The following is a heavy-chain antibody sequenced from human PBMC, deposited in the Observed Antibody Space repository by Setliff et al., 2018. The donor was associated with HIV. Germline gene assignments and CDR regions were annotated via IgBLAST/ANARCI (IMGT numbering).Heavy chain of an antibody. CDR3: ASSGYSLYYCYGMDV. CDR2: IYYSGST. V-gene: IGHV4-59*01. CDR1: GGSISSYY. D-gene: IGHD1-26*01. J-gene: IGHJ6*02. Sequence: LSLTCTVSGGSISSYYWSWIRQPPGKGLEWIGYIYYSGSTNYNPSLKSRVTISVDTSKNQFSLKLSSVTAADTAVYYCASSGYSLYYCYGMDVWGQGTTVTVSS.